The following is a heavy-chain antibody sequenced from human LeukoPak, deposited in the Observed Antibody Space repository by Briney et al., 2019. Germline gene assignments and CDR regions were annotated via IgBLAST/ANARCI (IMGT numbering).Heavy chain of an antibody. CDR3: ARGRIVAGVRY. CDR2: ISSSRSII. CDR1: GFSVSSYG. D-gene: IGHD3-22*01. J-gene: IGHJ4*02. Sequence: GSLRLSCAASGFSVSSYGMNWVRQAPGKGLEWVSYISSSRSIIYYADSVKGRFTVSRDNAKNSLYLQMNSLGAEDTAVYYCARGRIVAGVRYWGQGTLVTVSS. V-gene: IGHV3-48*04.